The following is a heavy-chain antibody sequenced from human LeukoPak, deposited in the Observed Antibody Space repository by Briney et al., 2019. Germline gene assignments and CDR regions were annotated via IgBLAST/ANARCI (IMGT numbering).Heavy chain of an antibody. J-gene: IGHJ3*02. CDR2: IYYSGST. D-gene: IGHD3-16*01. CDR1: GFSISTYY. CDR3: ARGGLLGARDAFDI. V-gene: IGHV4-59*01. Sequence: SETLSLTCTVSGFSISTYYWNWIRQPPGKGLDWIGYIYYSGSTNHNPSLKSRVTISVNTSKNQFSLKLSSVTAADTAVYYCARGGLLGARDAFDIWGQGTMVTVSS.